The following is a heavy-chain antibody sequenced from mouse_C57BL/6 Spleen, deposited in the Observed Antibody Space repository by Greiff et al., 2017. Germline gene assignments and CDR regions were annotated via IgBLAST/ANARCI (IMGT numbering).Heavy chain of an antibody. CDR2: IYPGAGDT. Sequence: QVQLQQSGAELVKPGASVKISCKASGYAFSSYWMNWVKQRPGKGLEWIGQIYPGAGDTNSHGQFKGKATLTEDKSSRSADMQLSSLTSEDSAVYFCAGYYDDGVAYWGQGTLVTVSS. J-gene: IGHJ3*01. V-gene: IGHV1-80*01. CDR1: GYAFSSYW. CDR3: AGYYDDGVAY. D-gene: IGHD1-1*01.